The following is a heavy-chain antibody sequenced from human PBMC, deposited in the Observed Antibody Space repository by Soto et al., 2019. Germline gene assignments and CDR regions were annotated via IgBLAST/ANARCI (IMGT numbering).Heavy chain of an antibody. D-gene: IGHD3-16*01. Sequence: GGSLRLSCAASGFTFSSYAMHWVRQAPGKGLEWVAVISYDGSNKYYADSVKGRFTISRDNSKNTLYLQMNSLRAEDTAVYYCARDWGPHDAFDIWGQGTMVTV. CDR3: ARDWGPHDAFDI. V-gene: IGHV3-30-3*01. J-gene: IGHJ3*02. CDR2: ISYDGSNK. CDR1: GFTFSSYA.